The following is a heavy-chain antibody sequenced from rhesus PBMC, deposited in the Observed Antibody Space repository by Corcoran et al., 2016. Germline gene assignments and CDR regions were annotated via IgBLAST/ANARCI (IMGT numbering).Heavy chain of an antibody. Sequence: QVPLQESGPGLVKPSEPLSLPCTVSGYSLNNNYWSWLRPSAGRGLEWIGYVYGRGGSTYYNPSLKSRVTISTDTSKNQFSLKLSSVTAADTAIYYCATSTVAATAYWGQGVLVTVSS. CDR1: GYSLNNNY. D-gene: IGHD4-29*01. J-gene: IGHJ4*01. CDR3: ATSTVAATAY. V-gene: IGHV4-160*01. CDR2: VYGRGGST.